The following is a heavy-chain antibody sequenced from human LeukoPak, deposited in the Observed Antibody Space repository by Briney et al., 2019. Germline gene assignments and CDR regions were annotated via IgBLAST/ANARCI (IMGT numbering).Heavy chain of an antibody. V-gene: IGHV3-21*01. CDR2: TPTGDSFL. CDR1: GFSVSTYN. D-gene: IGHD6-19*01. J-gene: IGHJ6*03. Sequence: PWESLSLSCAASGFSVSTYNGDWVRQPAGKGLEWVGSTPTGDSFLYFAYSGKGRAIFFKDPANDPPYLQIYSLTADATAVYYCTRGAATRKSGLYYYYMDVWGKGNTVTVSS. CDR3: TRGAATRKSGLYYYYMDV.